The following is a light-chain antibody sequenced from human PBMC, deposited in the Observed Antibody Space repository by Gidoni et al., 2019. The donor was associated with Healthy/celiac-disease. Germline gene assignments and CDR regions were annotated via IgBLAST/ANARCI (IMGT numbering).Light chain of an antibody. CDR3: AAWDDSLNGLWV. V-gene: IGLV1-44*01. CDR2: STN. J-gene: IGLJ3*02. CDR1: SSNIGSNT. Sequence: QSVLTQPPSASETPGQRVTISCSGSSSNIGSNTVNWYQQLPGTAPKLLIYSTNQRPSGVPDRFSGSKSGTSASLAISGLQSEDEADYYCAAWDDSLNGLWVFGGGTKLTVL.